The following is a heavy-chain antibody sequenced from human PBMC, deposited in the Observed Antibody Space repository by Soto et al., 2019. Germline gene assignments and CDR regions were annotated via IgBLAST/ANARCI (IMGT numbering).Heavy chain of an antibody. CDR1: GFTFSSYG. V-gene: IGHV3-33*01. CDR2: IWYDGSNK. CDR3: ARTMTTVTHDAFDI. Sequence: PGGSLRLSCTASGFTFSSYGMHWFRQAPGKGLEWVAVIWYDGSNKYYADSVKGRFTISRDNSKNTLYLQMNSLRAEDTAVYYCARTMTTVTHDAFDIWGQGTMVTVSS. D-gene: IGHD4-17*01. J-gene: IGHJ3*02.